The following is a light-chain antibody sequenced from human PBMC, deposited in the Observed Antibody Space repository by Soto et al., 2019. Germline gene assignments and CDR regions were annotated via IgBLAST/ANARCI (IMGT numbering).Light chain of an antibody. CDR1: TSDVGI. J-gene: IGLJ1*01. CDR3: CSFGGSGYV. CDR2: EVT. Sequence: HSVLTQPASVSGSPGQSITISCSGTTSDVGIVSWYQHHPGKAPKLMIHEVTKRPSGVSDRFSGSKSGNSASLTISGLQAEDEADYFCCSFGGSGYVFGTGTKVTVL. V-gene: IGLV2-23*02.